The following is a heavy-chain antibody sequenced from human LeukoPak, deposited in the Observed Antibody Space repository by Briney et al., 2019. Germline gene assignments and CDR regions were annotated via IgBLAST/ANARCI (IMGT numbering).Heavy chain of an antibody. CDR1: GGSMSSYY. CDR3: ARGVYIAAAQYGY. Sequence: SETLSLTCTVSGGSMSSYYWSWVRQPPGKGLEWIGYIYYSGTTNYNPSLKSRVTISVDTSKNQFSLKLRSVTAADTAVYYCARGVYIAAAQYGYWGQGTLVTVSS. V-gene: IGHV4-59*01. J-gene: IGHJ4*02. D-gene: IGHD6-13*01. CDR2: IYYSGTT.